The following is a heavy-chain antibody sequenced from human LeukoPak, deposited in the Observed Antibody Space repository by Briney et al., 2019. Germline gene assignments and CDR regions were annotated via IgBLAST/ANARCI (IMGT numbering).Heavy chain of an antibody. CDR2: ISGRGGST. Sequence: RGGSLRLSCAASGFTFSSYAMSWVRQAPGKGLEWVSAISGRGGSTYYADSVKGRFTISRDNSKNTLYLQMNSLRAEDTAVYYCAKGVYCSGGSCFSEGVGYYYYYMDVWGKGTTVTVSS. D-gene: IGHD2-15*01. CDR1: GFTFSSYA. J-gene: IGHJ6*03. V-gene: IGHV3-23*01. CDR3: AKGVYCSGGSCFSEGVGYYYYYMDV.